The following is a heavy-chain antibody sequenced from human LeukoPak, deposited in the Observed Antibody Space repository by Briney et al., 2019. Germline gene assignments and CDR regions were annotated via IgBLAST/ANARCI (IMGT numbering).Heavy chain of an antibody. V-gene: IGHV3-23*01. CDR1: GFTFSSSA. Sequence: GGSLRLSCAASGFTFSSSAMNWVRQAPGMGLEWVSTITDSGVSTYYTDSVKGRFTIPRDNSKNTLYLQMNSLRAEDTAVYYCAKVGGYCSSTSCHAYFDYWGQGTLVTVSS. CDR3: AKVGGYCSSTSCHAYFDY. J-gene: IGHJ4*02. CDR2: ITDSGVST. D-gene: IGHD2-2*01.